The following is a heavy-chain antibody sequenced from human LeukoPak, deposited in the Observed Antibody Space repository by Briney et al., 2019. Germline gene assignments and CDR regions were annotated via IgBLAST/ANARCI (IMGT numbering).Heavy chain of an antibody. D-gene: IGHD2-15*01. Sequence: GGSLRLSCAAPGFTFSTYAMSWVRQAPGKGLEWVSAISGGDHKTYNADSVKGRFTISRDDSRSTLFLQMNSLRVEDTAVYYCAKYSARGPQRFDCWGQGTLVTVSS. CDR1: GFTFSTYA. CDR3: AKYSARGPQRFDC. CDR2: ISGGDHKT. J-gene: IGHJ4*02. V-gene: IGHV3-23*01.